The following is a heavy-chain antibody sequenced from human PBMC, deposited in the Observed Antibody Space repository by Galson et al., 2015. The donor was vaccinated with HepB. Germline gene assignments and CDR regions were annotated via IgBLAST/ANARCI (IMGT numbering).Heavy chain of an antibody. J-gene: IGHJ4*02. CDR3: ARRLDTSNIAAVVRYFDY. D-gene: IGHD6-13*01. Sequence: QSGAEVKKPGESLKISCKGSGYSFTSYWIGWVRQMPGKGLEWMGIIYPGDSDTRYSPSFQGQVTISADKSISTAYLQWSSLKASDTAMYYCARRLDTSNIAAVVRYFDYWGQGTLVTVSS. V-gene: IGHV5-51*01. CDR2: IYPGDSDT. CDR1: GYSFTSYW.